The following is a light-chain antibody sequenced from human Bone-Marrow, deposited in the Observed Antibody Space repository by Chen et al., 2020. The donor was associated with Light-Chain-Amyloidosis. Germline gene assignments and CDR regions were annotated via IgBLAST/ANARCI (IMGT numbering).Light chain of an antibody. CDR2: EDS. J-gene: IGLJ2*01. V-gene: IGLV2-23*01. CDR1: STDVGHYNL. Sequence: QSALPQPASVAGSVGTSIPISCPGTSTDVGHYNLVSWYQQHPGEAPKLMIYEDSERPSGVSNRFSGSKSGNTASLTISGLQTEDQADYYCCSSSDTDTLIFGTGTRLTVL. CDR3: CSSSDTDTLI.